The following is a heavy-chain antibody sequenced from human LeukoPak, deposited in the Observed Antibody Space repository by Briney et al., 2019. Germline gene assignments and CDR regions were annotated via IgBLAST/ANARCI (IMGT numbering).Heavy chain of an antibody. V-gene: IGHV3-64*04. Sequence: PGGSLRLSCSASGFTFSTYAMHWVRQAPGKGLEYVSAISSYGGSTYYADSVKGRFTISRDKSKNTLYLQMNSLRPEDTAVYYCAKERASMGADAFDIWGQGTMVTVSS. J-gene: IGHJ3*02. CDR1: GFTFSTYA. D-gene: IGHD1-26*01. CDR3: AKERASMGADAFDI. CDR2: ISSYGGST.